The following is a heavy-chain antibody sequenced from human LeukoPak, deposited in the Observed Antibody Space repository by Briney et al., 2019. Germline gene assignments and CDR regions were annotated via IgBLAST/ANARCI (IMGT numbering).Heavy chain of an antibody. J-gene: IGHJ4*02. D-gene: IGHD1-1*01. Sequence: ASVKVSCKASGYTFTSYDINWGRQATGQGLEWMGWMNPNSGNTGYAQKFQGRVTMTRNTSISTAYMELSSLRSEDTAVYYCARGTTRRKGDYVVYWGQGTLVTVSS. CDR3: ARGTTRRKGDYVVY. CDR2: MNPNSGNT. CDR1: GYTFTSYD. V-gene: IGHV1-8*01.